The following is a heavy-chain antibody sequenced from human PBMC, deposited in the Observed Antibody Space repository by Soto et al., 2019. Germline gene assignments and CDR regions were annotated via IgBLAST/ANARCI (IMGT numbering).Heavy chain of an antibody. V-gene: IGHV1-2*02. CDR3: AREPMVRAAHGFDI. J-gene: IGHJ3*02. D-gene: IGHD3-10*01. CDR1: GYTFTGNY. CDR2: INPNRVGT. Sequence: GASVKVSCKASGYTFTGNYMHWVRQAPGQGLEWMGWINPNRVGTNYAQKFQGRVTMTRDTSISTAYMELSRLRSDDTAVYYCAREPMVRAAHGFDIWGQVTMVTVSS.